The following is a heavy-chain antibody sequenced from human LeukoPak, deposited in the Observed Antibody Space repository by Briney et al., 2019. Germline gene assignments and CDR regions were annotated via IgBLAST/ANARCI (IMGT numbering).Heavy chain of an antibody. D-gene: IGHD3-22*01. J-gene: IGHJ4*02. V-gene: IGHV3-30*18. CDR1: GLTFSSYG. Sequence: PGRSLRLSCAASGLTFSSYGMHWVRQAPGKGLEWVAVISYDGSNKYYADSVKGRFTISRDNSKNTLYLQMNSLRAEDTAVYYCANLWDSSGYPNFDYWGQGTLVTVSS. CDR2: ISYDGSNK. CDR3: ANLWDSSGYPNFDY.